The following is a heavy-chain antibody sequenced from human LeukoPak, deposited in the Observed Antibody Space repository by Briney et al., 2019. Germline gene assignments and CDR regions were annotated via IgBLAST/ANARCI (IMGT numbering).Heavy chain of an antibody. D-gene: IGHD5-12*01. Sequence: ASARVSCKASGYTLTGYYMHWLRQAPGQGLEWMGWINPNSGDTNYAQKFQGRVTMTRDTSISTAYMELSRLTSDDTAVYCCAKNPYEYYFDYWGQGTLVTVSS. CDR1: GYTLTGYY. V-gene: IGHV1-2*02. J-gene: IGHJ4*02. CDR2: INPNSGDT. CDR3: AKNPYEYYFDY.